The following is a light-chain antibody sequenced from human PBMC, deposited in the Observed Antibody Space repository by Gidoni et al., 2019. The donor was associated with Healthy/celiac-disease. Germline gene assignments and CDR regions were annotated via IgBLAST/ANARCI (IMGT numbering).Light chain of an antibody. CDR2: AAS. J-gene: IGKJ2*01. CDR1: QSSSSY. Sequence: DIEMTQSPSSLSASVGDRVTITCRASQSSSSYLNWYQQKPGKSPKLLIYAASSLQSVVPSRFSGSGSGTDFTLTISSLQQEDFATYYCQQSYTTPYTFXXXTKLEIK. CDR3: QQSYTTPYT. V-gene: IGKV1-39*01.